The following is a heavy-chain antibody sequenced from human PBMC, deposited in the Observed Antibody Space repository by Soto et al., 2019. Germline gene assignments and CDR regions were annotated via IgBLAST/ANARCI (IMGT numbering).Heavy chain of an antibody. Sequence: SETLSLTCTVSGGSISSYYWSWIRQPPGKGLEWIGYIYYSGSTNYNPSLKSRVTISVDTSKNQFSLKLSSVTAADTAVYYCARGGLFYGDYTAEYFQHWGQGTLVTVSS. D-gene: IGHD4-17*01. J-gene: IGHJ1*01. CDR1: GGSISSYY. CDR2: IYYSGST. CDR3: ARGGLFYGDYTAEYFQH. V-gene: IGHV4-59*01.